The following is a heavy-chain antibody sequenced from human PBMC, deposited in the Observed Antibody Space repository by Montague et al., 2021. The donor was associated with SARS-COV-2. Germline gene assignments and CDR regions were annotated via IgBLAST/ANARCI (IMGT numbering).Heavy chain of an antibody. J-gene: IGHJ3*02. CDR3: ARAAQKQYVLLWFGELLHDAFDI. D-gene: IGHD3-10*01. Sequence: SLRLSCAASGFTFSSYAMHWVRQAPGKGLEWVAVISYDGSNKYYADSVKGRFTISRDNSKNTLYLQMNSLRAEDTAVNYCARAAQKQYVLLWFGELLHDAFDIWGQGTMVTVSS. CDR2: ISYDGSNK. V-gene: IGHV3-30-3*01. CDR1: GFTFSSYA.